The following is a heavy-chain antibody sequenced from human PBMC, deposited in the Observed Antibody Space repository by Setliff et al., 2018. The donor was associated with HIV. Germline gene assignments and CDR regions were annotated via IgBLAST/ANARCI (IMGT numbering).Heavy chain of an antibody. CDR2: IFYTGTT. CDR1: GYSIRDNFF. CDR3: AKTREINNFWSGIDY. Sequence: SETLSLTCAVSGYSIRDNFFWGWVRQPPGKGLEWIGSIFYTGTTYYNPSLKSRVTLSLDTSKNQFSLELTSVTAADTAVYYCAKTREINNFWSGIDYWGQGTLVTVSS. V-gene: IGHV4-38-2*01. J-gene: IGHJ4*02. D-gene: IGHD3-3*01.